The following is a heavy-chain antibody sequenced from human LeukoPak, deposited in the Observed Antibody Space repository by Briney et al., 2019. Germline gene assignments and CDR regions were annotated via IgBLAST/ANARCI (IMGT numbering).Heavy chain of an antibody. D-gene: IGHD1-26*01. CDR1: RFTFSIYW. V-gene: IGHV3-74*01. CDR2: INGDGTYT. Sequence: GGSLILSCVASRFTFSIYWMHWGRQGPGKGVVWVSRINGDGTYTNYAESGKGRFTFSRDNAKNTLYLQMNSLRAEDTAVYYCVRGSAGMSPALGSWGQGTLVTVSS. J-gene: IGHJ5*02. CDR3: VRGSAGMSPALGS.